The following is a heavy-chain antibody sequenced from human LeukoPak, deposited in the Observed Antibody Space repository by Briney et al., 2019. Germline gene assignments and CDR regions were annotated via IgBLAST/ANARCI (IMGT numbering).Heavy chain of an antibody. CDR1: GGSFSGYY. Sequence: SETLSLTCAVYGGSFSGYYWSWIRQPPGEGLEWIGEINHSGSTNYNPSLKSRVTISVDTSKNQFSLKLSSVTAADTAVYYCARSVVASYGMDVWGKGTTVTVSS. D-gene: IGHD2-21*01. CDR2: INHSGST. V-gene: IGHV4-34*01. J-gene: IGHJ6*04. CDR3: ARSVVASYGMDV.